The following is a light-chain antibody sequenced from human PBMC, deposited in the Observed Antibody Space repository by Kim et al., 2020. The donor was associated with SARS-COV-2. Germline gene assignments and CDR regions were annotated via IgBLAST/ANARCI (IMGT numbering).Light chain of an antibody. J-gene: IGKJ5*01. CDR1: QSVSTS. CDR2: DAS. Sequence: EIVLTQSPATLSLSPGERATLSCRASQSVSTSLAWYQQKPGQAPRLLIYDASNRATGIPARFSGSGSRTDFTLAISSLEPEDVAVYYCQQRRYWPVTFGQGTRLEIK. V-gene: IGKV3-11*01. CDR3: QQRRYWPVT.